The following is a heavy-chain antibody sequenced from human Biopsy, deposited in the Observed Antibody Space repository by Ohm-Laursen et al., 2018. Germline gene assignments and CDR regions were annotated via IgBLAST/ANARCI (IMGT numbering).Heavy chain of an antibody. CDR3: ARATYSSGHKIDS. J-gene: IGHJ4*02. D-gene: IGHD6-25*01. V-gene: IGHV3-53*01. CDR1: GFVVSSTQ. CDR2: IYSGDST. Sequence: SLRLSCTASGFVVSSTQMSWVRQAPRKGLEWVSVIYSGDSTYYADSVKGRFTISRDESKNTLYLQMNRLRAEDTAVYHCARATYSSGHKIDSWGQGTLVTVSS.